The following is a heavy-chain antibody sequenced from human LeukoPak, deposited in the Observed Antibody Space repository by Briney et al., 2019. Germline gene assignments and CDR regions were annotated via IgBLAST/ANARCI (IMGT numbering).Heavy chain of an antibody. J-gene: IGHJ4*02. V-gene: IGHV3-23*01. CDR3: AKGTLGHCNGASCYPLDY. CDR2: IGNNGGGI. D-gene: IGHD2-15*01. CDR1: GFTFSTYT. Sequence: PGGSLRLSCAASGFTFSTYTMYWVRHPPGKRLEWVSIIGNNGGGIHYADSVRGRFTISRDNSKNTLYLQMNSLRAEDTAVYFCAKGTLGHCNGASCYPLDYWGQGTLVTVSS.